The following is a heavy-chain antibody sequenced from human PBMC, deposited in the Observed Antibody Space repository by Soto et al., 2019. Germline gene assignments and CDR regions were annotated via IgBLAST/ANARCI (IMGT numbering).Heavy chain of an antibody. J-gene: IGHJ5*02. CDR1: GGTFSSYA. Sequence: SVKVSCKASGGTFSSYAISWVRQAPGQGLEWMGGIIPIFGTANYAQKFQGRVTITADESTSTAYMELSSLRSEDTAVYYCARDRMGYYYGSGSPRWFDPWGQGTLVTVS. CDR2: IIPIFGTA. CDR3: ARDRMGYYYGSGSPRWFDP. D-gene: IGHD3-10*01. V-gene: IGHV1-69*13.